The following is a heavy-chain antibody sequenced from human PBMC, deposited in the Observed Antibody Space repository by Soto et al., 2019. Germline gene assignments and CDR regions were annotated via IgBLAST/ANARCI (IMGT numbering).Heavy chain of an antibody. CDR3: AKDIGYCSGGSCYGRYYFDY. CDR2: ISGSGGST. CDR1: GFTFSSYA. Sequence: EVQLLESGGGLVQPGGSLRLSCAASGFTFSSYAMSWVRQAPGKGLEWVSAISGSGGSTYYADSVKGRFTISRDNSKNTLYLQMNSLRDEDTDVYYCAKDIGYCSGGSCYGRYYFDYWGQGTLVTVSS. V-gene: IGHV3-23*01. D-gene: IGHD2-15*01. J-gene: IGHJ4*02.